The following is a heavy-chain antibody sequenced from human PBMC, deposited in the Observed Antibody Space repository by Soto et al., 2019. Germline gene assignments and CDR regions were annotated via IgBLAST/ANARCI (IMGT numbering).Heavy chain of an antibody. CDR2: SIPFFGST. J-gene: IGHJ5*02. D-gene: IGHD2-21*01. V-gene: IGHV1-69*13. CDR3: ACRAVVVVDYCGDWCER. CDR1: GGTFSSYP. Sequence: ASVKVSCKASGGTFSSYPINWVRQAPGQGLEWMGGSIPFFGSTHSAQKFQGRLTITADESTSTTYMELSSLRADDTASYYCACRAVVVVDYCGDWCERWGRGTRGTV.